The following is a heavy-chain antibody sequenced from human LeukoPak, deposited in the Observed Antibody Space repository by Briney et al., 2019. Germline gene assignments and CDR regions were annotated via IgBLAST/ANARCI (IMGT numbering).Heavy chain of an antibody. CDR2: IYSDGST. Sequence: GGSLRLSCAAPGFTVSTNYMSWVRQAPGKKLEWVSDIYSDGSTFYADFVKGRFTISRDNSKNTLYLQMNSLRAEDTAVYHCARYDFILISYFDLWGRGTLVTVSS. D-gene: IGHD2/OR15-2a*01. CDR1: GFTVSTNY. J-gene: IGHJ2*01. CDR3: ARYDFILISYFDL. V-gene: IGHV3-53*01.